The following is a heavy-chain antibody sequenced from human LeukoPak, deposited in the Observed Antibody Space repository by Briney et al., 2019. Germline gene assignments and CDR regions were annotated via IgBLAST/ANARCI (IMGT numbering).Heavy chain of an antibody. Sequence: GGSLRLSCAASGFTFSSYSMNWVRQAPGKGLEWVSYISSSSSTIYYADSVKGRFTISRNNAKNSLYLQMNSLRAEDTAVYYCARRYCSGGSCYMGYWGQGTLVTVSS. J-gene: IGHJ4*02. CDR1: GFTFSSYS. CDR2: ISSSSSTI. CDR3: ARRYCSGGSCYMGY. D-gene: IGHD2-15*01. V-gene: IGHV3-48*04.